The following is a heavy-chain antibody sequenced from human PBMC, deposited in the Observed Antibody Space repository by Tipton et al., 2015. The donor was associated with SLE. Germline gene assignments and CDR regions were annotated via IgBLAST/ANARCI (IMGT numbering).Heavy chain of an antibody. V-gene: IGHV3-30-3*01. D-gene: IGHD2-15*01. J-gene: IGHJ5*02. CDR3: AREGSHGWFDP. Sequence: RSLRLSCAASGFTFSSYAMHWVRQAPGKGLEWVAVISYDGSNKYYADSVKGRFTISRDNSKNTLYLQMNSLRAEDTAVYYCAREGSHGWFDPWGQGTLVTVSS. CDR2: ISYDGSNK. CDR1: GFTFSSYA.